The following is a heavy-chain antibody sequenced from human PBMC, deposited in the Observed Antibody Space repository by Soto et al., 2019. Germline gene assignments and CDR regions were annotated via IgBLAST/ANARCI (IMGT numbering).Heavy chain of an antibody. J-gene: IGHJ4*02. Sequence: GESLKISCKGSGYSFTSYWIGWVRQMPGKGLEWMGIIYPGDSDTRYSPSFQGQVTISADKSISTAYLQWSSLKASDTAMYYCASPSRYDSSGYYEYYFDYWGQGTLVTV. CDR3: ASPSRYDSSGYYEYYFDY. V-gene: IGHV5-51*01. CDR2: IYPGDSDT. CDR1: GYSFTSYW. D-gene: IGHD3-22*01.